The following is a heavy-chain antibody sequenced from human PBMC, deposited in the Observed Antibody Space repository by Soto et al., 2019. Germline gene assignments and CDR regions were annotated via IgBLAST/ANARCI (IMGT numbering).Heavy chain of an antibody. V-gene: IGHV3-33*01. Sequence: QVQLVESGGGVVQPGRSLRLSCAASGFTFSSYGMHWVRQAPGKGLEWVAVIWYAGSNKYYADSVKGRFTISRDNSKNTLYLQMNSLRADDTAVYYCARDRPSYYYFCSGYPRDYYGMDVWGQGTTVTVSS. CDR1: GFTFSSYG. D-gene: IGHD3-3*01. CDR2: IWYAGSNK. J-gene: IGHJ6*02. CDR3: ARDRPSYYYFCSGYPRDYYGMDV.